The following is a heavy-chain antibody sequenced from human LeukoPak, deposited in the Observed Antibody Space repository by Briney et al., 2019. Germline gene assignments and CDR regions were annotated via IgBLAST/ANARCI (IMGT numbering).Heavy chain of an antibody. V-gene: IGHV1-18*01. CDR3: ARGSSRKAYYYHGMDV. CDR1: GYTFTSYG. D-gene: IGHD6-13*01. J-gene: IGHJ6*02. Sequence: ASVKVSCKASGYTFTSYGISWVRQAPGQGLEWMGWISAYNGNTNYAQKLQGRVTMTTDTSTSTAYMELRSLRSDDTAVYYCARGSSRKAYYYHGMDVWGQGTTVTVSS. CDR2: ISAYNGNT.